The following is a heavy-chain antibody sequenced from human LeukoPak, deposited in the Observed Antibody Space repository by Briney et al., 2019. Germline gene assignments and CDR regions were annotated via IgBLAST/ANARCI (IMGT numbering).Heavy chain of an antibody. D-gene: IGHD3-22*01. Sequence: GGSLTLSCAASGFIFNNYGLVWVRQAPGKGLEWVSAISNDGGGTTYADFVKGGFSVSRDNSKNTLFLQMTSLGAEDTALYYCAKGSSGYFFDLWGQGTLVTVSS. CDR2: ISNDGGGT. CDR3: AKGSSGYFFDL. J-gene: IGHJ4*02. CDR1: GFIFNNYG. V-gene: IGHV3-23*01.